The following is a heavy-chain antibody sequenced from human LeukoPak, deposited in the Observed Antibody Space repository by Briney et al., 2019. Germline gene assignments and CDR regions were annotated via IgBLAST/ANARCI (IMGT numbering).Heavy chain of an antibody. J-gene: IGHJ4*02. D-gene: IGHD6-13*01. CDR2: IYSDGST. V-gene: IGHV3-53*01. CDR3: ANLQRGVPATGIFY. Sequence: GGSLRLSCAASEFSVGSNYMTWVRQAPGKGLEWVSLIYSDGSTYYADSVKGRCTISRDNSKNTVFLQMNSLGAEDTAIYYCANLQRGVPATGIFYWGQGTLVTVSP. CDR1: EFSVGSNY.